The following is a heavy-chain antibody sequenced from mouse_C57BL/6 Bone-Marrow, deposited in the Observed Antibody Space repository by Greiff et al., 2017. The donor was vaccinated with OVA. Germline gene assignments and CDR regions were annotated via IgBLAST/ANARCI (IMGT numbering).Heavy chain of an antibody. J-gene: IGHJ1*03. V-gene: IGHV5-9*01. CDR3: ARGGFDV. CDR2: ISGGGGNT. Sequence: EVQLQQSGGGLVKPGGSLKLSCAASGFTFSSYTMSWVRQTPEKRLEWVATISGGGGNTYYPDSVKGRFTISRDNAKNTLYLQMSSLRSEDTALYYCARGGFDVWGTGTTVTVSS. CDR1: GFTFSSYT.